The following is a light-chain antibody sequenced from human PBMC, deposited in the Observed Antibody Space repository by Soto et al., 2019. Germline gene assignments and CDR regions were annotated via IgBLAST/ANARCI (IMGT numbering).Light chain of an antibody. CDR3: QQYNSYSWT. CDR1: QGISTY. CDR2: DAS. V-gene: IGKV1-5*01. J-gene: IGKJ1*01. Sequence: DIQMTQSPSSLSASVGDRVTITCRASQGISTYLNWYHQKPGKAPKLLTYDASSLESGVPSRFSGSGSGTEFTLTISSLQPDDFATYYCQQYNSYSWTFGQGTKVDIK.